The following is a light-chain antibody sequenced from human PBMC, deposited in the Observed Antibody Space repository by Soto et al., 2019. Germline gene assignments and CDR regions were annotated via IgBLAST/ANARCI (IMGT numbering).Light chain of an antibody. V-gene: IGKV3-15*01. Sequence: EIVMTQSPATLSVSLGERATLYCRASQSVSANLAWYQQKPGQAPRLLIYGASDRATGFPARFSGSGSGTEFTLTISSLQSEDFAVYYCQQYNNWPFTFGPGTKVDIK. CDR1: QSVSAN. CDR2: GAS. J-gene: IGKJ3*01. CDR3: QQYNNWPFT.